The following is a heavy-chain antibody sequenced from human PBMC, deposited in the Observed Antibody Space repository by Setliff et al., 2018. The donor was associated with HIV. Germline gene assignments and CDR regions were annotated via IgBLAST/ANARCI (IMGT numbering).Heavy chain of an antibody. CDR1: GYTLTDYY. Sequence: ASVKVSCKASGYTLTDYYMHWVRQVPGQGPEWMGWINPNSGGTNYAQKFQGRVTMTRDASITTAYMDLSRLASDDTAVYYCARVTHTGRGLAYWGQGTLVTVSS. V-gene: IGHV1-2*02. D-gene: IGHD2-15*01. J-gene: IGHJ4*02. CDR3: ARVTHTGRGLAY. CDR2: INPNSGGT.